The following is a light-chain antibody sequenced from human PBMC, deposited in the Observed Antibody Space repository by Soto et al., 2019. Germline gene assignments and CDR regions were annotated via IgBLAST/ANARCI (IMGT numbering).Light chain of an antibody. CDR2: SDS. CDR1: RSNMGTNI. Sequence: QSVLTQPPSASGTPGQRVTISCSGSRSNMGTNIVNWYQQLPGTAPKLLIYSDSQRPSGVPERISGSKSGTSASLAISGLQSEDEADYYCATWDDSLNGWVFGGGTKLTVL. J-gene: IGLJ3*02. CDR3: ATWDDSLNGWV. V-gene: IGLV1-44*01.